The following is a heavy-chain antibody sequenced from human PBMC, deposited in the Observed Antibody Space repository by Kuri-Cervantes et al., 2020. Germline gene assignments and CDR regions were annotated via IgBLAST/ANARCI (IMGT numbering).Heavy chain of an antibody. Sequence: GESLKISCAAPGFTFSSYWMHWVRQAPGKGLVWVSRINSDGSSTSYADSVKGRFTISRDNAKNTLYLQMNSLRAEDTALYYCARVDGYSFGYFDYWGQGTLVTVSS. CDR1: GFTFSSYW. V-gene: IGHV3-74*01. CDR2: INSDGSST. J-gene: IGHJ4*02. CDR3: ARVDGYSFGYFDY. D-gene: IGHD5-18*01.